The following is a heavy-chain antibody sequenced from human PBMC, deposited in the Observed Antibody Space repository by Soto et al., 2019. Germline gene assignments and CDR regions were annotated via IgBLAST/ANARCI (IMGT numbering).Heavy chain of an antibody. J-gene: IGHJ6*02. Sequence: QVQLVQSGAEVKKPGASVKVSCEASGYTFTSYGISWVRQAPGQGLEWMGWISAYNGNTNYAQKLQGRVTMTTDTSTSTAYMELRSLRSDDTAVYYCAREDASGSSLYYYYGMDVWGQGTTVTVSS. D-gene: IGHD3-22*01. CDR3: AREDASGSSLYYYYGMDV. CDR2: ISAYNGNT. CDR1: GYTFTSYG. V-gene: IGHV1-18*01.